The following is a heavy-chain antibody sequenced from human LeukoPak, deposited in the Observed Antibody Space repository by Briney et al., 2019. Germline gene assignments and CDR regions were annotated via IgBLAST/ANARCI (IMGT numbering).Heavy chain of an antibody. Sequence: GGSLRLPCAASGFTFSSYRMNWVRQAPGKGLEWVSYISSSGTATSYADSVKGRFTISRDNAKNSLYLQMNSLGDEDTAVYYCARDSSYSFDYWGQGTLVTVSS. CDR2: ISSSGTAT. V-gene: IGHV3-48*02. CDR1: GFTFSSYR. J-gene: IGHJ4*02. CDR3: ARDSSYSFDY. D-gene: IGHD5-18*01.